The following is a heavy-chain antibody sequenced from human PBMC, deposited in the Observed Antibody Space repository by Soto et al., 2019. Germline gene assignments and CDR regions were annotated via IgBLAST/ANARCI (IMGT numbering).Heavy chain of an antibody. J-gene: IGHJ4*02. CDR1: GFTFSNAW. CDR3: TTIPPPMTEIPY. D-gene: IGHD2-21*02. Sequence: GGSLRLSCAASGFTFSNAWMSWVRQAPGKGLEWVGRIKSKTDGGTTDYAAPVKGRFTISRDDSKNTLYLQMNSLKTEDTAVYYCTTIPPPMTEIPYWGQGTLVTVSS. CDR2: IKSKTDGGTT. V-gene: IGHV3-15*01.